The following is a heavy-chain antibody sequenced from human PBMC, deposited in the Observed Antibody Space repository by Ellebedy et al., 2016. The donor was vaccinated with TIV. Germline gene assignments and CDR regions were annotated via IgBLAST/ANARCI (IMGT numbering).Heavy chain of an antibody. Sequence: GGSLRLSCAASRFSFSSYWMSWVRQVPGKGLEWVANIRQDGSKNYVDSVKGRFTISRDNAQNSLYLQMNSLRVEDTDVYYCARDGAYGDYAPGQYGMDVWGQGTTVIVS. J-gene: IGHJ6*02. D-gene: IGHD4-17*01. CDR1: RFSFSSYW. V-gene: IGHV3-7*03. CDR3: ARDGAYGDYAPGQYGMDV. CDR2: IRQDGSK.